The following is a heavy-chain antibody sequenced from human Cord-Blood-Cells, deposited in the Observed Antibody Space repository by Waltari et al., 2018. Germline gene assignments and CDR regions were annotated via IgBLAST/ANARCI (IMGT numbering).Heavy chain of an antibody. CDR3: ARGPHDYGGPYYYYYYMDV. CDR1: GYTFTSYY. J-gene: IGHJ6*03. V-gene: IGHV1-46*01. CDR2: INPGGGST. Sequence: QVQLVQSGAEVKKPGASVKVSCKASGYTFTSYYMHWVRQAPGQGLEWMGIINPGGGSTSYAQKFQGRVTMTRDTSTSTVYMELSSLRSEDTAVYYCARGPHDYGGPYYYYYYMDVWGKGTTVTVSS. D-gene: IGHD4-17*01.